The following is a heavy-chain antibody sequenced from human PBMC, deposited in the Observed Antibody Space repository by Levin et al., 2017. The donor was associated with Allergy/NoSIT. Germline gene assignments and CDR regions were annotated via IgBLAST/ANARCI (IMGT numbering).Heavy chain of an antibody. Sequence: SVKVSCKASGGTFSSYTISWVRQAPGQGLEWMGRIIPILGIANYAQKFQGRVTITADKSTSTAYMELSSLRSEDTAVYYCASDIAAAGRGYWYFDLWGRGTLVTVSS. CDR1: GGTFSSYT. CDR3: ASDIAAAGRGYWYFDL. D-gene: IGHD6-13*01. CDR2: IIPILGIA. V-gene: IGHV1-69*02. J-gene: IGHJ2*01.